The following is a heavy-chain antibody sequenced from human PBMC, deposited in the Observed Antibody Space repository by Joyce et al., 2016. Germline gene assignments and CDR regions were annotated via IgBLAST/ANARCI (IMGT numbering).Heavy chain of an antibody. CDR2: INSDDSRI. J-gene: IGHJ4*02. Sequence: EVHLVESGGGLVQLGGSLRLSCAASGIIFSSKEMNWVRQAPGKGLEWISSINSDDSRIHYADSVRGRFTISRDNARNSLYLEMNYLRVEDTAIYYCTTPSCANWGQGSLVTVSS. CDR3: TTPSCAN. CDR1: GIIFSSKE. V-gene: IGHV3-48*03. D-gene: IGHD2-2*01.